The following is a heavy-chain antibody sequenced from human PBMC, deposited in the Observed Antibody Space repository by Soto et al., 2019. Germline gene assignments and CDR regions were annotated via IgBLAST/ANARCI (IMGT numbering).Heavy chain of an antibody. CDR3: ARDWLGSSSSGSYFDY. Sequence: VQLLESGGGLVQPGGSLRLSCAASGFTFSSYAMHWVRQAPGKGLEWVAVISYDGSNKYYADSVKGRFTISRDNSKNTLYLQMNSLRAEDTAVYYCARDWLGSSSSGSYFDYWGQGTLVTVSS. V-gene: IGHV3-30-3*01. CDR1: GFTFSSYA. CDR2: ISYDGSNK. D-gene: IGHD6-6*01. J-gene: IGHJ4*02.